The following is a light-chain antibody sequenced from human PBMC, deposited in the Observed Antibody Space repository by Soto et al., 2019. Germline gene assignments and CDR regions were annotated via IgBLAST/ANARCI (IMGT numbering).Light chain of an antibody. V-gene: IGLV2-14*01. CDR3: SSYTTSSSYV. J-gene: IGLJ1*01. CDR2: DVT. Sequence: QSVLTQPASESGSPGQSITISCTGTSSDVGGYIYVSWYQQHPGKAPKLMIYDVTSRPSGVSYRFSGSKSGNTASLTISGLQAEDEADYYCSSYTTSSSYVFGNGTKVTVL. CDR1: SSDVGGYIY.